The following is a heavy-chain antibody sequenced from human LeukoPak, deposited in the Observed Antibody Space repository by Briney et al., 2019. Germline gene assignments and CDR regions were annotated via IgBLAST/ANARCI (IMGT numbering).Heavy chain of an antibody. D-gene: IGHD2-2*01. CDR3: ARGPGYCSSTSCYGLYMDV. CDR1: GGSISSGSYY. Sequence: SVTLSLTCTVSGGSISSGSYYWSWIRQPAGKTLEWIGRIYTSGSTNYNPSLKSRVTISVDTSKNQFSLKLSSVTAADTAVYYCARGPGYCSSTSCYGLYMDVWGKGTTVTISS. V-gene: IGHV4-61*02. J-gene: IGHJ6*03. CDR2: IYTSGST.